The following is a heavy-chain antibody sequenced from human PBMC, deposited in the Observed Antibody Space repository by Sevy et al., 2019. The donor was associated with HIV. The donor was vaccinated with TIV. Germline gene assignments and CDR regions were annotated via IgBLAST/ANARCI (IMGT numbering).Heavy chain of an antibody. D-gene: IGHD1-26*01. V-gene: IGHV4-34*01. CDR3: ARDLWEPLGGMDV. Sequence: SETLSLTCGVYGGSFSGYYWSWIRQPPGKGLEWIGEINQSGSTNYNPSLKSRVTISVDTSKNQFSLKLSSVTAADTAVYYCARDLWEPLGGMDVWGQGTTVTVSS. CDR2: INQSGST. J-gene: IGHJ6*02. CDR1: GGSFSGYY.